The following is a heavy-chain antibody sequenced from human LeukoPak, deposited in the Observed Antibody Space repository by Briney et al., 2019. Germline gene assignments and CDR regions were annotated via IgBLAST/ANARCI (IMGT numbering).Heavy chain of an antibody. D-gene: IGHD5-18*01. CDR2: ISGSGGST. CDR3: AKDRVDTAMVTVHYFDH. J-gene: IGHJ4*02. CDR1: GFTFSSYA. V-gene: IGHV3-23*01. Sequence: GGSLRLSCAASGFTFSSYAMSWVRQAPGKGLEWVSAISGSGGSTYYADSVKGRFTISRDNSKNTLYLQMNSLRAEDTAVYYCAKDRVDTAMVTVHYFDHWGQGTLVTVSS.